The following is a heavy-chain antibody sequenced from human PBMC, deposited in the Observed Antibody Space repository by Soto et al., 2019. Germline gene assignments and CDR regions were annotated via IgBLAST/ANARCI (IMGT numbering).Heavy chain of an antibody. V-gene: IGHV6-1*01. Sequence: PSQALSLTGAISGDSVSSNSAAWNWIRQSPSRGLEWLGRTYYRSKWYNDYAVSVKSRITIDPDTSKNQFSLQLNSVTPEDTAVYYCARDIAAAEEGAYYYYMDVWGKGTTVTVSS. CDR1: GDSVSSNSAA. CDR3: ARDIAAAEEGAYYYYMDV. CDR2: TYYRSKWYN. D-gene: IGHD6-13*01. J-gene: IGHJ6*03.